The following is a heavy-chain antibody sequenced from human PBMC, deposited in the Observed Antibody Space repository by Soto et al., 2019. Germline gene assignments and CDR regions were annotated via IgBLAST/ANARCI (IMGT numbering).Heavy chain of an antibody. V-gene: IGHV4-59*01. Sequence: SETLSLTCSVSGGSPSSNYWSWIRQPPGKGLEWIGCISDSGNTYYNPSLQSRVTISVDMSKNQISLKLGSVTAADTAVYYCASLPASQYYHGVDVWGHGTTVTVS. CDR2: ISDSGNT. D-gene: IGHD2-2*01. CDR1: GGSPSSNY. J-gene: IGHJ6*02. CDR3: ASLPASQYYHGVDV.